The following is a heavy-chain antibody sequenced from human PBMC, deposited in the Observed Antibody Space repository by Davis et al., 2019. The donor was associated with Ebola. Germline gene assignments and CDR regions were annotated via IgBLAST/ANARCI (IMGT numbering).Heavy chain of an antibody. CDR1: GYAFITYG. CDR3: ARGFAIAAAIIDY. Sequence: AASVKVSCKTSGYAFITYGISWVRQAPGQRHEWMGWINAGNGNTKYSQKFQGRVTITRDTSASTAYMELSSLRSEDTGLYYCARGFAIAAAIIDYWGQGTLVTVSS. D-gene: IGHD6-13*01. V-gene: IGHV1-3*01. J-gene: IGHJ4*02. CDR2: INAGNGNT.